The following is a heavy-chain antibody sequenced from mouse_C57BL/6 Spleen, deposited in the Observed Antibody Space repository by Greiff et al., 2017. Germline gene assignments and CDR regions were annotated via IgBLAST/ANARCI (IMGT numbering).Heavy chain of an antibody. CDR3: ARGGHGYGVWYFDV. CDR2: ISYDGSN. J-gene: IGHJ1*03. V-gene: IGHV3-6*01. CDR1: GYSITSGYY. D-gene: IGHD2-2*01. Sequence: VQLKESGPGLVKPSQSLSLTCSVTGYSITSGYYWNWIRQFPGNNLEWMGYISYDGSNNYNPSLKNRISITRDTSKNQFFLKLNSVTTEDTATYYCARGGHGYGVWYFDVWGTGTTVTVSS.